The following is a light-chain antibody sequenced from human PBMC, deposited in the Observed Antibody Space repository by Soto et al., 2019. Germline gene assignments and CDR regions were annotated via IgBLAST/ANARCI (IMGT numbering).Light chain of an antibody. CDR3: QQYDSWPSWT. J-gene: IGKJ1*01. CDR1: QSISIH. V-gene: IGKV3-15*01. CDR2: GAS. Sequence: EIVMTQSPATLSVSPGERATLSCRASQSISIHLAWYQQQPGQGPRLLIYGASTSNTGTPAWFSGSWSGTEFTRTISSLQSEDVAVYYCQQYDSWPSWTFGQGTKVEIK.